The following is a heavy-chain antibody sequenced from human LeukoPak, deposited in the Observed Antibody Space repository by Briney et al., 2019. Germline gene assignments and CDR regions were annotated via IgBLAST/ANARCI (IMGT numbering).Heavy chain of an antibody. Sequence: AGSLRLSCAASGFAFSSYCMHWIRQAPGKGLEWVAVIWYDGSNKYYAASVKGRFPISRDNSKTPLYLQMDSLRAEDTAVYYCATLYDSAGLDYWGQGALVTVSS. V-gene: IGHV3-33*08. D-gene: IGHD3-22*01. CDR2: IWYDGSNK. CDR1: GFAFSSYC. CDR3: ATLYDSAGLDY. J-gene: IGHJ4*02.